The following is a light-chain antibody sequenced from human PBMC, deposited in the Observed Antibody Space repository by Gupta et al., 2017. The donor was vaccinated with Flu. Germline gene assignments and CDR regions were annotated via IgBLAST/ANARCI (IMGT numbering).Light chain of an antibody. CDR3: CAYEGSETFDV. CDR2: DVT. J-gene: IGLJ1*01. V-gene: IGLV2-23*02. Sequence: ITVSCTRPSINVGSYVFVSWYQQRPGQAPNLIIYDVTQRPSGISDRCSGAKSGSTASLTISGLQAEDEGEYYCCAYEGSETFDVFGGGTKGTVL. CDR1: SINVGSYVF.